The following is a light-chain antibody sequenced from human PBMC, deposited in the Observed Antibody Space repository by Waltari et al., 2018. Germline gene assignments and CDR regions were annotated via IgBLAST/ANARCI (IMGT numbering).Light chain of an antibody. CDR1: QSVSTC. CDR3: QEYNSYPWT. CDR2: EAV. V-gene: IGKV1-5*01. Sequence: DTQLTQSPSTLSASVGDTVTITCRARQSVSTCLAWYQQKPGKAPKLLLYEAVKLHRGVPSRFSGGGSGTHFTLTITALQPDDVASYYCQEYNSYPWTFGPGTKVEI. J-gene: IGKJ1*01.